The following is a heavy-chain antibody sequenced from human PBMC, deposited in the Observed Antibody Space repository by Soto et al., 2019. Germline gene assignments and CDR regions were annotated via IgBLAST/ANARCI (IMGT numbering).Heavy chain of an antibody. CDR1: GFSLSNYG. J-gene: IGHJ5*01. D-gene: IGHD3-3*01. Sequence: GGSLRLSCAASGFSLSNYGMHWVRQAPGKGLEWVAVISHDGNYRDYADSVTGRFTLSRDTSKNALYMHMDSLRVDDTAVYYCARDRDFVFDFWGQGTLVTVSS. CDR3: ARDRDFVFDF. CDR2: ISHDGNYR. V-gene: IGHV3-33*01.